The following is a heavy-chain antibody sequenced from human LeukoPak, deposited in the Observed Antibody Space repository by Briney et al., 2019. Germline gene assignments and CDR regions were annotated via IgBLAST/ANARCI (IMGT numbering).Heavy chain of an antibody. J-gene: IGHJ4*02. CDR2: ISAYNGNT. CDR1: GYTFTSYG. V-gene: IGHV1-18*01. Sequence: GASVKVSCKASGYTFTSYGISWVRQAPGQGLEWMGWISAYNGNTNYAQKFQGRVTMTRNTSISTAYMELSSLRSEDTAVYYCARALRIAAAGTGGYWGQGTLVTVSS. CDR3: ARALRIAAAGTGGY. D-gene: IGHD6-13*01.